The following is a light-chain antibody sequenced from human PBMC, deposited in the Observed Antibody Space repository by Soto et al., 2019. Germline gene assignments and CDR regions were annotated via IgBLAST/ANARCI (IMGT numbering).Light chain of an antibody. V-gene: IGKV3-20*01. CDR3: HQYDNAPFT. Sequence: EIVLTQSPGTLSLSPGERATLSCRASQSLSSNYLAWYQQRPGQSPRLLVYGASSRATGIPDRFSGSGFGTDVARTSSRLEPEDSAVYYCHQYDNAPFTFGPGTRVGIK. CDR2: GAS. CDR1: QSLSSNY. J-gene: IGKJ3*01.